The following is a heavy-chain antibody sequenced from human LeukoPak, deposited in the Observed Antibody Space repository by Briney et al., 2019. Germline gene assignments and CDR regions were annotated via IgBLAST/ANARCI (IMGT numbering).Heavy chain of an antibody. CDR2: ISSSGSNK. CDR1: AVSLGSSY. Sequence: GGALRLSCAASAVSLGSSYMSWVRQAPGEGVEGGSYISSSGSNKYYAESVKGGLTISRENDKKSLYMQKNSMRDEETAVCYCARDLVNIVRGVITRNYYYMHVWCKGTTVTVSS. V-gene: IGHV3-11*01. D-gene: IGHD3-10*01. CDR3: ARDLVNIVRGVITRNYYYMHV. J-gene: IGHJ6*03.